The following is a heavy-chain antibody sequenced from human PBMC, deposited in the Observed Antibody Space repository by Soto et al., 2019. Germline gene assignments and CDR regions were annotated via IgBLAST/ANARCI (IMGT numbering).Heavy chain of an antibody. Sequence: SETLSLTCTVSGGSISSGGYYWSWIRQHPGKGLEWIGYIYYSGSTYYNPSLKSRVTISVDTSKNQFSLKLSSVTAADTAVYYCARDRGWELHQYGMDVWGQGTTVTVSS. J-gene: IGHJ6*02. V-gene: IGHV4-31*03. D-gene: IGHD1-26*01. CDR3: ARDRGWELHQYGMDV. CDR2: IYYSGST. CDR1: GGSISSGGYY.